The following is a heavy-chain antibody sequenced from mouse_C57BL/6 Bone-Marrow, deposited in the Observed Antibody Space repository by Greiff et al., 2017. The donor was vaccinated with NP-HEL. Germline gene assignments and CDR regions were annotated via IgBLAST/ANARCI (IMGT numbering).Heavy chain of an antibody. CDR2: IDPSDSYT. J-gene: IGHJ4*01. Sequence: VQLQQSGAELVMPGASVKLSCKASGYTFTSYWMHWVKQRPGQGLEWIGEIDPSDSYTNYNQKFKGKSTLTVDKSSSTAYMQLSSLTSEDSAVYYCAINGYDRAMDYWGQGTSVTVSS. CDR1: GYTFTSYW. CDR3: AINGYDRAMDY. V-gene: IGHV1-69*01. D-gene: IGHD2-2*01.